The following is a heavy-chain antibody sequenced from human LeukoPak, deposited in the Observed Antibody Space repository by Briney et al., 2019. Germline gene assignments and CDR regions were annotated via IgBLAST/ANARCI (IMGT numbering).Heavy chain of an antibody. CDR1: GDSISTTYW. CDR2: VFHTGST. Sequence: PLETLPLTCAVSGDSISTTYWWTWVRQPPGKGLEWIGEVFHTGSTNYNPSLKSRVTISVDESNNQFSLKMISVTAADTAVYYCARDVPGSGVNLDHWGQGTLVSVSS. CDR3: ARDVPGSGVNLDH. J-gene: IGHJ4*02. D-gene: IGHD3-10*01. V-gene: IGHV4-4*02.